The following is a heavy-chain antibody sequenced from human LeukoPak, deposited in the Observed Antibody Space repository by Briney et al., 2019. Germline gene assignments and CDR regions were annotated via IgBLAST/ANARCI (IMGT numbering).Heavy chain of an antibody. CDR2: ISSSGSTI. Sequence: LSLTCTVSGGSISSSSYYWGWIRQPPGKGLEWVSYISSSGSTIYYAASVKGRFTISRDNAKNSLYLQMNSLRAEDTAVYYCAREGTGSGDSFNIWGQGTMVTVSS. CDR1: GGSISSSSYY. D-gene: IGHD1-26*01. CDR3: AREGTGSGDSFNI. J-gene: IGHJ3*02. V-gene: IGHV3-11*04.